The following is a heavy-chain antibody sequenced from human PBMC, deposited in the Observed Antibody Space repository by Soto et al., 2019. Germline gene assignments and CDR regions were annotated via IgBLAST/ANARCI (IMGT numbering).Heavy chain of an antibody. CDR3: ESISPSAVGDTSKVDY. V-gene: IGHV3-74*01. J-gene: IGHJ4*02. CDR1: GFTFIIYW. D-gene: IGHD1-26*01. Sequence: EVQLVEAGGGLVQPGGSLSLFGAASGFTFIIYWMHWVRQAPGKFLVWVSRINGNGSSTSYADSVKVRCTIPRENAKNTLYLPLNILRAENTVVYDSESISPSAVGDTSKVDYWCQGRLGNASS. CDR2: INGNGSST.